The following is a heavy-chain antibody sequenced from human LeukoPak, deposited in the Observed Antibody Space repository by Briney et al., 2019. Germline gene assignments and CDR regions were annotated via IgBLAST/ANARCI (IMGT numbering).Heavy chain of an antibody. CDR1: GFTFSSYA. V-gene: IGHV3-23*01. J-gene: IGHJ4*02. Sequence: GGSLRLSCAASGFTFSSYAMSWVRQAPGKGLEWVSSITDSGGGTFYADSVKGRFTISRDNSKNTLFLQLNSLRAEDTAVYYCAKRDYYSFDYWGRGTLVTVSS. CDR3: AKRDYYSFDY. CDR2: ITDSGGGT. D-gene: IGHD2/OR15-2a*01.